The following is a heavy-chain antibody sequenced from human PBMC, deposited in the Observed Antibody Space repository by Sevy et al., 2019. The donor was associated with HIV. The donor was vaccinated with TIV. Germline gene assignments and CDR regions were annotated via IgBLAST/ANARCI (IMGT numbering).Heavy chain of an antibody. CDR3: ARDRIIVPAANGALLDY. CDR1: GFMFRSYW. D-gene: IGHD2-2*01. V-gene: IGHV3-7*03. CDR2: INLYGNEK. Sequence: GGSLRLSCVASGFMFRSYWMSWVRQAPGKGLEWVANINLYGNEKYYVDSVKGRFTISRDNAKNSLYLQMISLRADDTAVYYCARDRIIVPAANGALLDYWGQGALVTVSS. J-gene: IGHJ4*02.